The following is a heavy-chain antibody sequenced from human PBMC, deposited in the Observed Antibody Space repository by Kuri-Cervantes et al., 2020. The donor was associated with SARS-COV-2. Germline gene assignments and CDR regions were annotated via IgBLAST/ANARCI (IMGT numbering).Heavy chain of an antibody. D-gene: IGHD3-10*01. CDR2: ISGSGGRT. J-gene: IGHJ4*02. CDR3: AKHAMVRGVIITNAGGTDY. V-gene: IGHV3-23*01. CDR1: GCTFSCYA. Sequence: GDSLKISCAAYGCTFSCYAMSWVCQAAGKGLEWVSAISGSGGRTYYADSVKGRFTISRDNSKNTLYLQMNSLRAEDTAVYYCAKHAMVRGVIITNAGGTDYWGQGTLVTVSS.